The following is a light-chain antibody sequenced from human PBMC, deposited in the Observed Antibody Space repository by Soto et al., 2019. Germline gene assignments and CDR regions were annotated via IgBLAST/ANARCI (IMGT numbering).Light chain of an antibody. CDR2: DVS. CDR3: SSYTTSSTYV. J-gene: IGLJ1*01. V-gene: IGLV2-14*01. Sequence: QSVLTQPASVSGSPGQSITISCTGTSSDVGGYNYVSWYQQHLGKAPKLMICDVSDRPSGISNRFSGSKSGNTASLTISGLQAEDEADYYCSSYTTSSTYVFGTGTKVTVL. CDR1: SSDVGGYNY.